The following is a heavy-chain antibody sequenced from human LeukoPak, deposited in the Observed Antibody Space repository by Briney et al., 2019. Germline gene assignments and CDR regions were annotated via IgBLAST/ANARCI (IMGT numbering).Heavy chain of an antibody. CDR2: IYYSGST. CDR1: GGSISSYY. CDR3: ARGHHIRGVISY. J-gene: IGHJ4*02. V-gene: IGHV4-59*01. D-gene: IGHD3-10*01. Sequence: SSETLSLTCTVSGGSISSYYWSWIRQPPGKGLEWIGYIYYSGSTNYNPSLKSRVTISVDTSENQFSLKLSSVTAADTAVYYCARGHHIRGVISYWGQGTLVTVSS.